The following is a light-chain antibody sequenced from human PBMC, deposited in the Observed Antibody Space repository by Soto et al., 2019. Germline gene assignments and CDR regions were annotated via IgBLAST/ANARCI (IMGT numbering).Light chain of an antibody. CDR3: TSFTSTSSLYV. CDR2: EVT. CDR1: GSDIAGYNY. Sequence: QPASVSGSLGQSITISCTGTGSDIAGYNYISWYQQLPGKAPKLMIYEVTIRPSGISNRFSGSKSGNTASLTISGLQAEDEADYFCTSFTSTSSLYVFGTGTKLTVL. V-gene: IGLV2-14*01. J-gene: IGLJ1*01.